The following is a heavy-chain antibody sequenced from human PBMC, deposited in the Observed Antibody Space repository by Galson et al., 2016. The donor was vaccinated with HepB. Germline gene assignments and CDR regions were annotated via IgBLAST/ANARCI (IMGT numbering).Heavy chain of an antibody. J-gene: IGHJ4*02. Sequence: SLRLSCAASGFTFGEFAMSWFRQAPGKGLEWVGFIRNKAYGGTTEYAASVKGRFTISRDDAKSIAYLQMSSLKTEDTAVYYCSRGPFGVVPYWGQGTLVIVSS. V-gene: IGHV3-49*03. CDR3: SRGPFGVVPY. CDR1: GFTFGEFA. D-gene: IGHD3-3*01. CDR2: IRNKAYGGTT.